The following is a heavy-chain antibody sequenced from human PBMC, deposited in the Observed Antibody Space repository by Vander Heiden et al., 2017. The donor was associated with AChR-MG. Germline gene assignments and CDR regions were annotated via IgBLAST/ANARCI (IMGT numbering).Heavy chain of an antibody. D-gene: IGHD6-6*01. V-gene: IGHV1-3*01. CDR1: GYTFTSYA. CDR3: AKEYSSSSRYFDY. Sequence: QVQLVQSGAEVKKPGASVKVSCKASGYTFTSYAMHWVRQAPGQRLEWVGWINAGNGNTKYSQKFQGRVTITRDTSASTAYMELSSLRSEDTAVYYCAKEYSSSSRYFDYWGQGTLVTVSS. CDR2: INAGNGNT. J-gene: IGHJ4*02.